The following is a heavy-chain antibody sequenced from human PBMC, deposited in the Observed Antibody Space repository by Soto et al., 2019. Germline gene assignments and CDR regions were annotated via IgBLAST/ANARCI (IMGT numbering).Heavy chain of an antibody. CDR1: SGSISSSNW. V-gene: IGHV4-4*02. D-gene: IGHD2-15*01. CDR2: IYHSGST. CDR3: ARVLRLPNYYYYYMDV. J-gene: IGHJ6*03. Sequence: SETLSLTCAVSSGSISSSNWWSWVRQPPGKGLEWIGEIYHSGSTNYNPSLKSRVTISVDKSKNQFSLKLSSVTAADTAVYYCARVLRLPNYYYYYMDVWGKGTTVTVSS.